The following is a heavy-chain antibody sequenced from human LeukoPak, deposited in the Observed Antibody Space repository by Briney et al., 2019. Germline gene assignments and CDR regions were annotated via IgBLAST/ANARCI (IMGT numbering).Heavy chain of an antibody. J-gene: IGHJ4*02. CDR3: ARDHFPYSSSWYGENSSGWWGDYFDY. CDR2: TNPNSGGT. V-gene: IGHV1-2*04. CDR1: GYTFTSYY. D-gene: IGHD6-13*01. Sequence: ASVKVSCKASGYTFTSYYMHWVRQAPGQGLEWMGWTNPNSGGTDYAQKFQGWVTMTRDTSISTAYMELSRLRSDDTAVYYCARDHFPYSSSWYGENSSGWWGDYFDYWGQGTLVTVSS.